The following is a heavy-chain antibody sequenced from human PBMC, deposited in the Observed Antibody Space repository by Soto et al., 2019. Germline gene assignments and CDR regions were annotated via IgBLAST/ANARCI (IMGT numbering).Heavy chain of an antibody. J-gene: IGHJ4*02. Sequence: GGSLRLSCAGSGFTFSSYGMHWVRQAPGKGLEWVAVIWYDGSNKYYADSVKGRFTISRDNSKNTLYLQMNSLRAEDTAVYYCARDGSGSTATDYWGQGTLVTVSA. V-gene: IGHV3-33*01. D-gene: IGHD3-10*01. CDR1: GFTFSSYG. CDR3: ARDGSGSTATDY. CDR2: IWYDGSNK.